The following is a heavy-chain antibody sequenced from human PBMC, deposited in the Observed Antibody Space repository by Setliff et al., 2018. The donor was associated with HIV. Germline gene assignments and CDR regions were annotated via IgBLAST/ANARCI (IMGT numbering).Heavy chain of an antibody. Sequence: SETLSLTCDVYGASFSAYYWSWIRQSLSWGLEWIGEINHSGSTNYNMSLWSRVTISLDASRNQFSLELISVTAADTAVYYCAGGPGTTSIDYWAQGTLVTVSS. J-gene: IGHJ4*02. V-gene: IGHV4-34*01. CDR3: AGGPGTTSIDY. CDR2: INHSGST. CDR1: GASFSAYY. D-gene: IGHD1-26*01.